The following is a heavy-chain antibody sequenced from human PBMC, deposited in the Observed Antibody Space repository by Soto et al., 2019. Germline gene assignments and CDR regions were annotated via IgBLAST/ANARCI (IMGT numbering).Heavy chain of an antibody. V-gene: IGHV4-39*01. D-gene: IGHD3-22*01. J-gene: IGHJ4*02. CDR1: GGSISSSSYY. CDR2: IYYSGST. CDR3: AREGLPDSSGFYSSLFDY. Sequence: PSETLSLTCTVPGGSISSSSYYWGWNRQPPGKGLEWIGNIYYSGSTYCNPSLKSRVTVSVDMSKNQFSLKLNSVTAADTAVDYCAREGLPDSSGFYSSLFDYWGQGALVTVSS.